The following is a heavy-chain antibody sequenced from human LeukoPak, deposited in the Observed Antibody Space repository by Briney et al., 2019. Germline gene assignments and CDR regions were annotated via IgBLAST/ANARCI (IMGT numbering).Heavy chain of an antibody. CDR2: IYPGDSDT. CDR3: ARSIAARPRAFDI. Sequence: GVALQISFQGSGSRFTSYWIGWERPMTGKGLEWMGIIYPGDSDTRYSPSFQGQVTISADKSISTAYLQWSSLKASDTAMYYCARSIAARPRAFDIWGQGTMVTVSS. D-gene: IGHD6-6*01. CDR1: GSRFTSYW. J-gene: IGHJ3*02. V-gene: IGHV5-51*01.